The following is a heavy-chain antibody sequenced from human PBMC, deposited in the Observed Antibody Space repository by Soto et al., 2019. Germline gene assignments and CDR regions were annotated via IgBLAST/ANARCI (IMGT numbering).Heavy chain of an antibody. D-gene: IGHD3-3*01. CDR2: INHSGST. V-gene: IGHV4-34*01. CDR1: GGSLSGYY. J-gene: IGHJ4*02. Sequence: PSETLSLTCAVYGGSLSGYYWSWIRQPPGKGLGWIGEINHSGSTNYNPSLKSRVTISVDTSKNQFSLKLSSVTAADTAVYFCARAGNYDVLSGRMYYFDSWGQGTPVTVSS. CDR3: ARAGNYDVLSGRMYYFDS.